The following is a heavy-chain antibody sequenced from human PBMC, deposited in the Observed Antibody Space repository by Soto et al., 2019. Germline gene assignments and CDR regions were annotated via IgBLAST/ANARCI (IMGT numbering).Heavy chain of an antibody. V-gene: IGHV4-31*03. CDR2: ICYSGST. J-gene: IGHJ6*02. D-gene: IGHD2-21*02. CDR3: ARVCGGDCHYGMDV. Sequence: QVQLQESGPGLVKPSQTLSLTCTVSGGSISSGGYYWSWIRQHPGKGREWIGYICYSGSTYYNPSRQSRVTISVDTSKNQVSRKLSSVTAADTAVYYCARVCGGDCHYGMDVWGQGTTVTVSS. CDR1: GGSISSGGYY.